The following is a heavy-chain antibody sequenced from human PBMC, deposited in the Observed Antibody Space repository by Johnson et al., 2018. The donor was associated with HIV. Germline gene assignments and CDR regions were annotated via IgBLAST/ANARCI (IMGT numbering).Heavy chain of an antibody. CDR1: GFTFSSYD. CDR3: AKDFRRFFPTPDVFDF. V-gene: IGHV3-13*01. CDR2: INTAGDT. Sequence: EQLVESGGGLVQPGGSLRLSCVASGFTFSSYDMHWVRQATGKGLEWVSAINTAGDTFYPGSVKGRFTISRDNAKNSFYLQMNSLTVGDTALYYCAKDFRRFFPTPDVFDFWGQGTMVTVSS. J-gene: IGHJ3*01. D-gene: IGHD4-23*01.